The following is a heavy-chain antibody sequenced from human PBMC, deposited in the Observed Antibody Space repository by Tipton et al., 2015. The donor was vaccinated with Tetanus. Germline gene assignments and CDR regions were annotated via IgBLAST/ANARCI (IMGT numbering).Heavy chain of an antibody. D-gene: IGHD3-16*01. CDR3: ARVRAILRRTLSVLYWLDP. Sequence: TLSLTCSVSNGSISSGGYYWSWIRQYPGKGLEWIGLLYHKGVTYYNPSLQSRVAISVDTSKNQFSLEVASVTVSDTAVYYCARVRAILRRTLSVLYWLDPWGQGILVPVSS. V-gene: IGHV4-31*03. CDR1: NGSISSGGYY. CDR2: LYHKGVT. J-gene: IGHJ5*02.